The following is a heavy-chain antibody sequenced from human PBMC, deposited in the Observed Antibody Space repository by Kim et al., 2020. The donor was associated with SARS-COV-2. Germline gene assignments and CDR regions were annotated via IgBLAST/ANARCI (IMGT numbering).Heavy chain of an antibody. J-gene: IGHJ4*02. CDR2: ISGGGTI. CDR1: GFTFRRYA. CDR3: ATWGAGLIVVAATEDH. Sequence: GGSLRLSCAASGFTFRRYAMSWVRLTPGRRLEWLSGISGGGTIYYADSVRGRFTTSRDNSREILYLQMNSLRVDDTAVYFCATWGAGLIVVAATEDHWGQGTQVTVSS. V-gene: IGHV3-23*01. D-gene: IGHD2-15*01.